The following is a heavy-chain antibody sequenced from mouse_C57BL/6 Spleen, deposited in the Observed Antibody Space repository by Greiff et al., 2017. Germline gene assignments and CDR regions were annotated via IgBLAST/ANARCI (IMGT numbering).Heavy chain of an antibody. CDR1: GFTFSDYY. J-gene: IGHJ3*01. CDR3: ARPYYYGSSYWFAY. D-gene: IGHD1-1*01. CDR2: ISNGGGST. V-gene: IGHV5-12*01. Sequence: EVQGVESGGGLVQPGGSLKLSCAASGFTFSDYYMYWVRQTPEKRLEWVAYISNGGGSTYYPDTVQGRFTITRDNAKNTLYLQMSRLKSEDTAMYYCARPYYYGSSYWFAYWGQGTLVTVSA.